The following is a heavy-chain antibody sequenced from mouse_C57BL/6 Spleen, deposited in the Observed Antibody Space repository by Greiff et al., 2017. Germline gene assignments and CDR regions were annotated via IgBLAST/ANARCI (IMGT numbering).Heavy chain of an antibody. J-gene: IGHJ2*01. Sequence: VKLQQSGAELVRPGASVKLSCTASGFNIKDDYMHWVQQRPEQGLAWIGWIDPENGDTEYASKFQGKATITADTASNTAYLQLSSLTSEDTAVYYCTNYALDYWGPGTTLTVSS. CDR2: IDPENGDT. CDR3: TNYALDY. CDR1: GFNIKDDY. V-gene: IGHV14-4*01. D-gene: IGHD1-1*02.